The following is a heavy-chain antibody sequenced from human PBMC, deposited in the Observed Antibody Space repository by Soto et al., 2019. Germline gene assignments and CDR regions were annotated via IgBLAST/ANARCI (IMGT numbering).Heavy chain of an antibody. Sequence: AGQSLKISCRASGYIFTTYWSAWVRKIPGQGLEWIGIINPINSDTRYSPSFQGQVTISADKSISTTYLQWGSLYSSDTARYYCARQWNFDYWGQGTLVTVSS. V-gene: IGHV5-51*01. CDR1: GYIFTTYW. CDR3: ARQWNFDY. D-gene: IGHD5-12*01. CDR2: INPINSDT. J-gene: IGHJ4*02.